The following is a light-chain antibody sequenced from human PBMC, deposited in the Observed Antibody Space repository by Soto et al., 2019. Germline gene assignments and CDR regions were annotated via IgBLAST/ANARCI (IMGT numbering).Light chain of an antibody. J-gene: IGLJ1*01. CDR2: DVA. CDR3: SSYTTSSTYV. Sequence: QSALTQPASVSGSPGQPITISCTGTSTDVGRYNYVSWYQQHPGKAPKLMIYDVANRPSGVSNRFSGSKSGITASLTISGLQAEDEADYYCSSYTTSSTYVFGTGTKVHRP. V-gene: IGLV2-14*01. CDR1: STDVGRYNY.